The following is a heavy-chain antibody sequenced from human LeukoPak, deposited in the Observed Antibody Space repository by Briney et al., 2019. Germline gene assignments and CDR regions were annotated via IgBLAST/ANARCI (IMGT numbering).Heavy chain of an antibody. V-gene: IGHV1-18*03. Sequence: ASVKISCKASGYTFTSYGISWVRQAPGQGLEWMGWISAYNGNTNYAQKLQGRVTMTTDTSTSTAYMELRSLRSDDMAVYYCARPDCSSTSCYRDDYYYGMDVWGQGTTVTVSS. CDR1: GYTFTSYG. CDR2: ISAYNGNT. J-gene: IGHJ6*02. D-gene: IGHD2-2*01. CDR3: ARPDCSSTSCYRDDYYYGMDV.